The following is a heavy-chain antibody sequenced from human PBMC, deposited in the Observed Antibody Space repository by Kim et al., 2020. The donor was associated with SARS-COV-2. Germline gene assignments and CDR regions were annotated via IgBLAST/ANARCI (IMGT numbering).Heavy chain of an antibody. D-gene: IGHD6-13*01. V-gene: IGHV4-31*03. CDR2: IYYSGST. CDR1: GGSISSGGYY. CDR3: ARDRGVGQQLAFDY. J-gene: IGHJ4*02. Sequence: SETLSLTCTVSGGSISSGGYYWSWIRQHPGKGLEWIGYIYYSGSTYYNPSLKSRVTISVDTSKNQFSLKLSSVTAADTAVYYCARDRGVGQQLAFDYWGQGTLVTVSS.